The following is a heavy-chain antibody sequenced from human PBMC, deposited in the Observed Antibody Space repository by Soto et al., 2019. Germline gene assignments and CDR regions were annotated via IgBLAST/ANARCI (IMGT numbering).Heavy chain of an antibody. V-gene: IGHV4-34*01. J-gene: IGHJ6*02. Sequence: SETLSLTCAVYGGSFSGYYWSWIRQPPGKGLEWIGEINHSGSTNYNPSLKSRVTISVDTSKNQFSLKLSSVTAADTAVYYCASSRRYFDWLLSTWYYYGMDVWGQGTTVTVSS. CDR3: ASSRRYFDWLLSTWYYYGMDV. CDR1: GGSFSGYY. CDR2: INHSGST. D-gene: IGHD3-9*01.